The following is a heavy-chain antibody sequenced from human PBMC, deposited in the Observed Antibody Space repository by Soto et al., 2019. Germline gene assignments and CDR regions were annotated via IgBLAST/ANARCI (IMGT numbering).Heavy chain of an antibody. CDR3: AKVFFPPGYYYYGMDV. D-gene: IGHD3-3*01. Sequence: PGGSLRRSCAASGFTFSSYGMHWVRQAPGKGLEWVAVISYDGSNKYYADSVKGRFTISRDNSKNTLYLQMNSLRAEDTAVFYCAKVFFPPGYYYYGMDVRGQGTTVTVSS. CDR1: GFTFSSYG. J-gene: IGHJ6*02. CDR2: ISYDGSNK. V-gene: IGHV3-30*18.